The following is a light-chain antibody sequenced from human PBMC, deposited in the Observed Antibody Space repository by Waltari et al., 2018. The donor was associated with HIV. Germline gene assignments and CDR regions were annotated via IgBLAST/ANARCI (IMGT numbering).Light chain of an antibody. CDR2: YDD. Sequence: QSVLTQPPSVSDAPRQRVTISCSGRSSNIGNNAVNWYQQVPGKAPKLLIYYDDLLSSGVSDRFSGSKSGTSASLAIRGLQSEDEAEYYCAAWDDYLNGYVFGSGTKVTVL. CDR1: SSNIGNNA. CDR3: AAWDDYLNGYV. J-gene: IGLJ1*01. V-gene: IGLV1-36*01.